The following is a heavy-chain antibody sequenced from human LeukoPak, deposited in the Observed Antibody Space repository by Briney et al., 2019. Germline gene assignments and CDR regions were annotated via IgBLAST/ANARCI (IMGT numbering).Heavy chain of an antibody. D-gene: IGHD5-18*01. CDR3: ARGNTAMVTL. J-gene: IGHJ4*02. CDR1: GFTFSSYS. CDR2: ISSTSSNI. Sequence: GGSLRLSCAASGFTFSSYSMNWARQAPGKGLEWVSSISSTSSNIYYADSLKGRFTISRDNAKNSLYLQMNSLRAEDTAVYYCARGNTAMVTLWGQGTLVTVSS. V-gene: IGHV3-21*01.